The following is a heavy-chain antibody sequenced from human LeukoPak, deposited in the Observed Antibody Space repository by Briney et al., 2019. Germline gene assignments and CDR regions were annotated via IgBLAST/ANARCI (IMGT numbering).Heavy chain of an antibody. V-gene: IGHV3-21*01. Sequence: GGSLRLSCAASGFTFSDSTMNWVRQASGKGLEWVASINSAGSTTHYADSVKGRLTISRDNAKNSLYLQLNSLRAEDTAVYYCVRGDTRDYWGQGTLVTVSS. CDR3: VRGDTRDY. J-gene: IGHJ4*02. CDR1: GFTFSDST. D-gene: IGHD3-16*01. CDR2: INSAGSTT.